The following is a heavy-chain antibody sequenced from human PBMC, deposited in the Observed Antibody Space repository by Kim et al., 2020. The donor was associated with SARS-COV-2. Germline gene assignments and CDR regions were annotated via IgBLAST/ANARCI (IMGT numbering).Heavy chain of an antibody. V-gene: IGHV3-21*01. Sequence: GGSLRLSCSTSGFTFSSYTMNWVRQAPGKGLEWVSSISSSGSYIYYADSVQGRFTISRDNAKNSLSLQMNSLRAEDTALYYCARAVYYSDSIGYYPHFDYWGQGSRVTVSS. J-gene: IGHJ4*02. D-gene: IGHD3-22*01. CDR2: ISSSGSYI. CDR1: GFTFSSYT. CDR3: ARAVYYSDSIGYYPHFDY.